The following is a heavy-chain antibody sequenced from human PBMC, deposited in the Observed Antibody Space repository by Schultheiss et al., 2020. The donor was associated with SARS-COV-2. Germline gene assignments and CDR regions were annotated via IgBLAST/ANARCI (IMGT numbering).Heavy chain of an antibody. V-gene: IGHV1-18*01. J-gene: IGHJ6*02. CDR2: ISAYNGNT. CDR3: ARGATTNYGDGMDV. Sequence: GESLKISCKASGYTFTSYGISWVRQAPGQGLEWMGWISAYNGNTNFAQELQGRVTMTTDTSTSTAYMELSSLRSEDTAVYYCARGATTNYGDGMDVWGQGTTVTVSS. D-gene: IGHD1-7*01. CDR1: GYTFTSYG.